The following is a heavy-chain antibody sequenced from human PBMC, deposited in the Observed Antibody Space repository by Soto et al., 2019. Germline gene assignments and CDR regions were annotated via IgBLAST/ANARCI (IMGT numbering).Heavy chain of an antibody. J-gene: IGHJ6*02. CDR3: ARVYCSSTSCYGNYYYYYGMDV. Sequence: GGSLRLSCAASGFTFSSYAMHWVRQAPGKGLEWVAVISYDGSNKYYADSVKGRFTISRDNSKNRLYLQMNSLRAEDTAVYYCARVYCSSTSCYGNYYYYYGMDVWGQGTTVTVSS. CDR1: GFTFSSYA. D-gene: IGHD2-2*01. CDR2: ISYDGSNK. V-gene: IGHV3-30-3*01.